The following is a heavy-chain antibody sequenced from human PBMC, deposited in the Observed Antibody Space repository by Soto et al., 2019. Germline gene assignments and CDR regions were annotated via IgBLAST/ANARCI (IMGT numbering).Heavy chain of an antibody. CDR1: GFLVRNNY. V-gene: IGHV3-53*01. Sequence: GGSLRLSCAASGFLVRNNYMTWVRQAPGMGLEWVSAMYSDGRTFYAESVKGRFIISRDKSDNTLYLQMNSLRAEDTVLYYCARDYHKTRYFDWLTSPLDYWGQGTLVTVSS. CDR3: ARDYHKTRYFDWLTSPLDY. J-gene: IGHJ4*02. CDR2: MYSDGRT. D-gene: IGHD3-9*01.